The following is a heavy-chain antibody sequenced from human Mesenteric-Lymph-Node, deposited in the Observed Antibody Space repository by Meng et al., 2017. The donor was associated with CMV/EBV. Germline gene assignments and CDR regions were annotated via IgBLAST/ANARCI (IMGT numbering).Heavy chain of an antibody. J-gene: IGHJ4*02. CDR1: GYTFNSYS. V-gene: IGHV7-4-1*02. D-gene: IGHD6-13*01. Sequence: FGYTFNSYSMNWVRQAHGQGLEWRGWINTNNGNPTYAQGLTGRFVFSLDTSVSTAYLQISSLKADDTAVYYCAREVSSSSWATFDYWGQGTLVTVSS. CDR3: AREVSSSSWATFDY. CDR2: INTNNGNP.